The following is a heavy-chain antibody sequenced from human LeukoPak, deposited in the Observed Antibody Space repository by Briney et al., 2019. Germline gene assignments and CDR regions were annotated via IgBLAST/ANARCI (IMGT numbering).Heavy chain of an antibody. V-gene: IGHV4-34*01. J-gene: IGHJ4*02. Sequence: TETLSLTCAVYGESFSGYFWNWIRQPPGKGLEWIGEINHSGSTSNHNPSLKSRVTMSVDTSKNQFSLKLSSVTAADTAVYYCARKSGYARDYWGQGNLVTVSS. D-gene: IGHD5-12*01. CDR3: ARKSGYARDY. CDR1: GESFSGYF. CDR2: INHSGSTS.